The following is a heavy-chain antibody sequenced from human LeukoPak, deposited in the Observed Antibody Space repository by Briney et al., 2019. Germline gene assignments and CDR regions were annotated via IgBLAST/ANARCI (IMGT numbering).Heavy chain of an antibody. D-gene: IGHD2-2*01. V-gene: IGHV4-34*01. CDR2: ISHSGST. CDR3: ARSRDCSSTTCNDAFEI. Sequence: PSETLSLTCAVYGGSFSRYYWSWICQPPGKGLEWIGEISHSGSTNYNPSLKSRVTISVDTSKNQFSLKLRSVTAADTAVYYCARSRDCSSTTCNDAFEIWGQGTMVTVSS. J-gene: IGHJ3*02. CDR1: GGSFSRYY.